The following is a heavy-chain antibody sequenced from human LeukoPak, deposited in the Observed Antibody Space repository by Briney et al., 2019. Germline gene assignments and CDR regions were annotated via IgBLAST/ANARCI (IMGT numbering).Heavy chain of an antibody. CDR2: IYYSGST. CDR3: ARQSYTAYYYYGMDV. D-gene: IGHD3-10*01. J-gene: IGHJ6*02. V-gene: IGHV4-59*08. Sequence: SETLSLTCTVSGGSISSYYWSWIRQPPGKGLEGIGNIYYSGSTNYNPSLKSRVTISVDTSKNQFSLRLSSVTAADTAVYYCARQSYTAYYYYGMDVWGQGTTVTVSS. CDR1: GGSISSYY.